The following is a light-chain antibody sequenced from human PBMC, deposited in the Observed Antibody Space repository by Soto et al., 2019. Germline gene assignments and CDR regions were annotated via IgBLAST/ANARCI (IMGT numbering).Light chain of an antibody. CDR2: AAT. V-gene: IGKV1-6*01. J-gene: IGKJ4*01. Sequence: AIQVTQSPSSLSASVGDRVTITCRASQDIRNEVSWYQKKPGKATKFLIFAATNLQSGVPSRCSGSGSGTDFTLTISSLQPEDFATYFCLQGGDYPFTFGGGTKVDI. CDR3: LQGGDYPFT. CDR1: QDIRNE.